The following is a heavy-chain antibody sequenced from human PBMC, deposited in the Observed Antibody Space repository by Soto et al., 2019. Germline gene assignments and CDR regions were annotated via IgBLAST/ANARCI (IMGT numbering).Heavy chain of an antibody. J-gene: IGHJ4*02. Sequence: QVQLVESGGGVVQPGRSLRLSCAASGFTFSSYGMHWVRQDPGKGLEWVAVIWYDGSNKYYADSVKGRFTISRDNSKNTLYLQMNSLRAEDTALYYCARGGYCSGGSCYSRGNDYWGQGTLVTVSS. D-gene: IGHD2-15*01. CDR3: ARGGYCSGGSCYSRGNDY. CDR1: GFTFSSYG. CDR2: IWYDGSNK. V-gene: IGHV3-33*01.